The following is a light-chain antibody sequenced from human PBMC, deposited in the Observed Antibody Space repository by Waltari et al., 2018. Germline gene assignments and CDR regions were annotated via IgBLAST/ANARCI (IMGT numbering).Light chain of an antibody. Sequence: QSALTQPASVSGSPGQSITISCTGSSSDIGSYNVVSWYQHHPGKAPTLVIYEVINRPSGVSNRFSGSKSGNTASLTISGLQAEDESDYYCCSYAGSVVFGGGTKLTVL. CDR1: SSDIGSYNV. J-gene: IGLJ2*01. CDR3: CSYAGSVV. CDR2: EVI. V-gene: IGLV2-23*02.